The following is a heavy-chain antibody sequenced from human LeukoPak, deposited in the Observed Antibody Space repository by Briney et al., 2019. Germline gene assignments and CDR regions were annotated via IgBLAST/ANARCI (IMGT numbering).Heavy chain of an antibody. V-gene: IGHV6-1*01. Sequence: SQTLSLTCAISGDSVSSNDAAWNWIRQSPSRGLEWLGRTYYRSKWYYDYAASVKSRITINPDTSKNQFSLQLNSVTPDDTAVFYCAREPSGHSGSFDSWGQGTLVTVSS. D-gene: IGHD4-23*01. CDR1: GDSVSSNDAA. J-gene: IGHJ4*02. CDR2: TYYRSKWYY. CDR3: AREPSGHSGSFDS.